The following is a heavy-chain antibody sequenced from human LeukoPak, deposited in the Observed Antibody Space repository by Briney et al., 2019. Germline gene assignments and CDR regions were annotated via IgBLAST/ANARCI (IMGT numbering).Heavy chain of an antibody. CDR2: IHYSGVT. Sequence: SETLSLTCSVSGGSISSSNYYWGWIRQPAGKGLEWIGSIHYSGVTAYNPSPKSRVTISVDTSNNQFSLKLSSVTAADTAVYYCARDRLSGWNPFDYCGQGTLVTVSS. V-gene: IGHV4-39*07. CDR1: GGSISSSNYY. CDR3: ARDRLSGWNPFDY. D-gene: IGHD6-19*01. J-gene: IGHJ4*02.